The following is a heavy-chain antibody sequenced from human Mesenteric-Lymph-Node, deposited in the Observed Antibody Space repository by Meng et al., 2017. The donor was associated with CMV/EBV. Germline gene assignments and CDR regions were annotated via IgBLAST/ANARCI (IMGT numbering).Heavy chain of an antibody. D-gene: IGHD1-26*01. Sequence: ASVKVSCKASGYTFTGYYVHWVRQAPGQGLECIGWINPNSGGTKYVQKFQGRVTMTRDTSISTAYMELSSLRSEDTAVYYCARALRGGNDGRYSGQDYWGQGMLVTVSS. CDR3: ARALRGGNDGRYSGQDY. CDR2: INPNSGGT. J-gene: IGHJ4*02. V-gene: IGHV1-2*02. CDR1: GYTFTGYY.